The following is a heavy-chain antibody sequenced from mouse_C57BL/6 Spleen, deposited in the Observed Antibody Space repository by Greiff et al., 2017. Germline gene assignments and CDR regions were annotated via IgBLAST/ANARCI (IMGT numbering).Heavy chain of an antibody. CDR2: ISSGSSTI. CDR3: ARRVVADWYFDV. D-gene: IGHD1-1*01. J-gene: IGHJ1*03. V-gene: IGHV5-17*01. Sequence: EVQLVESGGGLVKPGGSLKLSCAASGFTFSDYGMHWVRQAPEKGLEWVAYISSGSSTIYYADTVKGRFTISRDNAKNTLFLQMTSLRSEYTAMYYCARRVVADWYFDVWGTGTTVTVSS. CDR1: GFTFSDYG.